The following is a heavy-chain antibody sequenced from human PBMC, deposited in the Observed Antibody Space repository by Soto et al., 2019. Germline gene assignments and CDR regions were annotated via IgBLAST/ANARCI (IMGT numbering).Heavy chain of an antibody. CDR1: GGTFSSYT. V-gene: IGHV1-69*02. Sequence: GASVKVSCKASGGTFSSYTISWVRQAPGQGLEWMGRIIPILGIANYAQKFQGRVTITADKSTSTAYMELSSLRSEDTAVYYCARAGGPSRWNYYMDVWGKGTTVTVSS. J-gene: IGHJ6*03. CDR3: ARAGGPSRWNYYMDV. CDR2: IIPILGIA. D-gene: IGHD3-16*01.